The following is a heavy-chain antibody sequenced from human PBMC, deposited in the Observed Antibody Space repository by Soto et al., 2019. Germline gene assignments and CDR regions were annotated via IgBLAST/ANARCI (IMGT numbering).Heavy chain of an antibody. Sequence: QVQLQESGPGLVKPSETLSLTCTVSGGSISSYYWSWIRQPPGKGLEWIGYIYYSGSTNYNPSLKSRVTISVATSKNQFSLQLSSVTAADTAVYYCARILTMTMCMDVWGQGTTVTVSS. CDR1: GGSISSYY. CDR2: IYYSGST. J-gene: IGHJ6*02. D-gene: IGHD3-22*01. V-gene: IGHV4-59*08. CDR3: ARILTMTMCMDV.